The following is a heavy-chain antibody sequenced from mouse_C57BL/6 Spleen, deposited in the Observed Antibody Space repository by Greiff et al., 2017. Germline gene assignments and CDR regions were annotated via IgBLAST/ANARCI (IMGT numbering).Heavy chain of an antibody. CDR2: IDPENGDT. CDR1: GFNIKDDY. D-gene: IGHD2-4*01. V-gene: IGHV14-4*01. J-gene: IGHJ2*01. Sequence: EVQLQQSGAELVRPGASVKLSCTASGFNIKDDYMHWVKQRPEQGLEWIGWIDPENGDTEYASKFQGKATITADTSSNTAYLQLSSLTSEDTAVYYCTTNDYFYVDYWGQGTTLTVSS. CDR3: TTNDYFYVDY.